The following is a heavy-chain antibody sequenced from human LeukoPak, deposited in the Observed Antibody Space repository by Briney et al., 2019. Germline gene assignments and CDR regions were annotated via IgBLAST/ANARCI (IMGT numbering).Heavy chain of an antibody. CDR1: GYTFTDYY. CDR2: ISAYNGNT. J-gene: IGHJ6*03. V-gene: IGHV1-18*04. Sequence: ASVKVSCKVSGYTFTDYYMHWVQQAPGKGLEWMGWISAYNGNTNYAQKLQGRVTMTTDTSTSTAYMELRSLRSDDTAVYYCARGGGAAADYSYYYMDVWGKGTTVTVSS. D-gene: IGHD6-13*01. CDR3: ARGGGAAADYSYYYMDV.